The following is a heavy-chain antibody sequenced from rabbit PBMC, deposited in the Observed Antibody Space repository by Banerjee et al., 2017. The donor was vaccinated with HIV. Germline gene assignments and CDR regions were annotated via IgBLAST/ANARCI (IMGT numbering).Heavy chain of an antibody. Sequence: QSLEESGGDLVKPGASLTLTCTASGFSFSSYWMNWVRQAPGKGLEWIGCIDAGSGSAYYASWAKGRFTISKASSTTVTLQMTSLTAADTATYFCARGLVAGVLDLWGPGTLVTVS. V-gene: IGHV1S40*01. D-gene: IGHD3-3*01. CDR1: GFSFSSYW. CDR2: IDAGSGSA. J-gene: IGHJ4*01. CDR3: ARGLVAGVLDL.